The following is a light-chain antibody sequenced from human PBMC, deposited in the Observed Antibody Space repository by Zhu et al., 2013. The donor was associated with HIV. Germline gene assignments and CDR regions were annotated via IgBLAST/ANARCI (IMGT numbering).Light chain of an antibody. V-gene: IGKV1-5*03. CDR2: KAS. J-gene: IGKJ3*01. CDR1: QTISTW. CDR3: QQANSFPFT. Sequence: DIQLTQSPSFLSASVGDRVTLTCRASQTISTWLAWYQQKPGKAPKLLISKASNLESGVPSRFSGSGSGTEFTLTISSLQPEDFATYFCQQANSFPFTFGPGTKVDIK.